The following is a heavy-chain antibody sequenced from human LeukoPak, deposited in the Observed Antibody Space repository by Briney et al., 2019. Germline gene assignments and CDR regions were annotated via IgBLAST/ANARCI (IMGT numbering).Heavy chain of an antibody. CDR3: ARDGATVTTWGAFDI. CDR1: GFTFSSYA. V-gene: IGHV3-30*04. Sequence: GGSLRLSCAASGFTFSSYAMHWVRQAPGKGLEWVAVISYDGSNKKYADSVKGRFTISRDNSKNTLYLQMNSLRAEDTAVYYCARDGATVTTWGAFDIWGQGTMVTVSS. D-gene: IGHD4-17*01. J-gene: IGHJ3*02. CDR2: ISYDGSNK.